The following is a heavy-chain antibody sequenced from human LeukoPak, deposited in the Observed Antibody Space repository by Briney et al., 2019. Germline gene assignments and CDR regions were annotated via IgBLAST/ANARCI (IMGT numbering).Heavy chain of an antibody. CDR3: ARDRRLPWLNNWFDP. CDR2: INPNSGGT. J-gene: IGHJ5*02. D-gene: IGHD3-22*01. Sequence: ASVKVSCKASGYTFTGYYMHWVRQAPGQGLEWMGWINPNSGGTNYAQKFQGRVTMTRDTSISTAYMELSRLRSDDTAVYYCARDRRLPWLNNWFDPWGQGTLVTVSS. V-gene: IGHV1-2*02. CDR1: GYTFTGYY.